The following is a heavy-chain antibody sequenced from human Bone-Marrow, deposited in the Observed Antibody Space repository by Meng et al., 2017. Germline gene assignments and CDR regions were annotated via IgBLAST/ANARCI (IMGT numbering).Heavy chain of an antibody. J-gene: IGHJ5*02. Sequence: QVQLVQAGAEVKKPGASVKVSCKASGYTFTSYDINWVRQATGQGLEWMGWMNPNSGNTGYAQKFQGRVTMTRNTSISTAYMELSSLRSEDTAVYYCARDIRQGGNIWFDPWGQGTLVTVSS. D-gene: IGHD3-16*01. CDR3: ARDIRQGGNIWFDP. CDR2: MNPNSGNT. CDR1: GYTFTSYD. V-gene: IGHV1-8*01.